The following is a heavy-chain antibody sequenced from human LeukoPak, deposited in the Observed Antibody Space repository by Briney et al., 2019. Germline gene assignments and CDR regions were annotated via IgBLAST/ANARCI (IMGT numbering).Heavy chain of an antibody. CDR1: GFTFDDYG. Sequence: GGSLRLSCAASGFTFDDYGMSWVRQAPGKGLEWVSGINWNGGSTGYADSVKGRFTISRDNAKNSLYLQMNSLRAEDTALYYCARALTATLDHWTYYYYMDVSGKGTTVTVSS. J-gene: IGHJ6*03. V-gene: IGHV3-20*04. CDR3: ARALTATLDHWTYYYYMDV. D-gene: IGHD2-15*01. CDR2: INWNGGST.